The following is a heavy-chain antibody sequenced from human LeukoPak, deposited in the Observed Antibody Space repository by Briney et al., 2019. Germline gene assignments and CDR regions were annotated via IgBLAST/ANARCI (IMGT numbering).Heavy chain of an antibody. D-gene: IGHD6-13*01. V-gene: IGHV3-7*01. CDR2: IKQDGSEK. J-gene: IGHJ4*02. CDR3: AREPTSWYVSEGGFDY. CDR1: GFTFSSYW. Sequence: PGGSLRLSCEVSGFTFSSYWMSWVRQAPGKGLEWVANIKQDGSEKYYVDSVKGRFTVSRDNAKNSLYLEMKFMRAEDTAVYYCAREPTSWYVSEGGFDYWGQGTLVTVSS.